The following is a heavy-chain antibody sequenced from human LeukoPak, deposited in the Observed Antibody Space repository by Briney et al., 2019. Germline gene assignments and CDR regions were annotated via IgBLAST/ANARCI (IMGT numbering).Heavy chain of an antibody. D-gene: IGHD3-16*01. Sequence: ASVKVSRKASGYTFTSYYIYWVRQAPGQGLEWVGIINPRDGTTSYQHKFQGRVTMTRETSTNTVYMELASLGSEDTAIYYCTRVNPYDINGDYWGQGTLVTVSS. CDR1: GYTFTSYY. J-gene: IGHJ4*02. CDR3: TRVNPYDINGDY. CDR2: INPRDGTT. V-gene: IGHV1-46*01.